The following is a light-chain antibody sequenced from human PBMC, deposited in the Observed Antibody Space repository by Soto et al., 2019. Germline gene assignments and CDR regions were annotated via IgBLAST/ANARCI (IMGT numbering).Light chain of an antibody. Sequence: QSALTQPASVSGSPEQSITISCTGTSSDVGGYNYVSWYQQHPGKAPKLMIYEVSNRPSGVSNRFSGSKSGNTASLTISGLQAEDESDYYCSSYTSSSTLPVVFGGGTKLTVL. CDR3: SSYTSSSTLPVV. V-gene: IGLV2-14*01. J-gene: IGLJ2*01. CDR2: EVS. CDR1: SSDVGGYNY.